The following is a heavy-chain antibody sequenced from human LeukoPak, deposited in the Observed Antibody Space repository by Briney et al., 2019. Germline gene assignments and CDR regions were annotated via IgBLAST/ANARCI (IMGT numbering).Heavy chain of an antibody. D-gene: IGHD2-2*01. Sequence: PGGSLRLSCAASGFTFSSYAMSWVRQAPGKGLEWVSAISGSGGSTHYADSVKGRFTISRDNSENTLYLQMNSLRAEDTAVYYCAKARVYCSSTSCRRNGMDVWGKGTTVTVSS. V-gene: IGHV3-23*01. CDR1: GFTFSSYA. J-gene: IGHJ6*04. CDR3: AKARVYCSSTSCRRNGMDV. CDR2: ISGSGGST.